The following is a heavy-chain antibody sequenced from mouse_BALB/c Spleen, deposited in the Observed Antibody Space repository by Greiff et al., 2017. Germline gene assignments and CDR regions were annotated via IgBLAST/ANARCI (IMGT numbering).Heavy chain of an antibody. CDR2: IDPENGNT. D-gene: IGHD1-1*01. V-gene: IGHV14-1*02. CDR3: ARTTTGPFAY. J-gene: IGHJ3*01. Sequence: EVKLMESGAELVRPGALVKLSCQASGFNIKDYYMHWVKQRPEQGLEWIGWIDPENGNTIYDPKFQGKASITADTASNTAYLQLISLTSEDTAVYYCARTTTGPFAYWGQGTLVTVSA. CDR1: GFNIKDYY.